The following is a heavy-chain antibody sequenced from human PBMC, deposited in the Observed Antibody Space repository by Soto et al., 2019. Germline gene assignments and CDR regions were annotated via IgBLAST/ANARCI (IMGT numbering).Heavy chain of an antibody. CDR1: GFTVSSNY. CDR3: AVMDYYGSRSGLDI. D-gene: IGHD3-10*01. J-gene: IGHJ3*02. Sequence: QPGGSLRLSCAASGFTVSSNYMSWVRQAPGKGLGWFSVIYGGGSTYYADSVKGRFTISRDNSKNTLYLQMNSLRAEDTAVYYCAVMDYYGSRSGLDIWGQGTMVTVSS. CDR2: IYGGGST. V-gene: IGHV3-53*01.